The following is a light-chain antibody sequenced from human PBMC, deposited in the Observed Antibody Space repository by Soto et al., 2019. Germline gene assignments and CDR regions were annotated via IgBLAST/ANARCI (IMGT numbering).Light chain of an antibody. CDR1: SSNIGAGYD. V-gene: IGLV1-40*01. J-gene: IGLJ2*01. Sequence: QAVVTQPPSVSGAPGQTITISCTGSSSNIGAGYDVHWYQQLPGRAPKLLIYGNNNRPSGVPDRFSGSKSGTSVSLAITGLRGEDEADYHCQSSDSSLTNAVFGGGTKLTVL. CDR3: QSSDSSLTNAV. CDR2: GNN.